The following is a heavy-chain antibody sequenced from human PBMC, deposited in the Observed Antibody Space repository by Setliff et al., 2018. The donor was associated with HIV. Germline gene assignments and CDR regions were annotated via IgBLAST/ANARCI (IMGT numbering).Heavy chain of an antibody. D-gene: IGHD1-26*01. CDR3: VKEGGSYYGGLYYFDS. CDR1: GFTFKDFSTSW. V-gene: IGHV3-7*03. CDR2: TKPDEGEK. J-gene: IGHJ4*02. Sequence: LRLSCAASGFTFKDFSTSWMGWVRQAPGKGLEWVANTKPDEGEKFYVDSVRGRFTISRDNAKNSLYLQMNSLRDDDTALYYCVKEGGSYYGGLYYFDSWGRGTLVTVSS.